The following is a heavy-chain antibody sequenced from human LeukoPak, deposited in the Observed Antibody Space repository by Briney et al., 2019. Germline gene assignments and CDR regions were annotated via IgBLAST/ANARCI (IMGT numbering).Heavy chain of an antibody. J-gene: IGHJ4*02. Sequence: PETLCLTCTLSTGSISIVSCGCVRHPPGEGLEWIGYIYYSGSTNYNPSLNSRVTISVDTSKNQFSLKLSSVTAADTAVYYCARSLHSSSWYFDYWGQGTLVTVSS. V-gene: IGHV4-59*08. D-gene: IGHD6-13*01. CDR1: TGSISIVS. CDR2: IYYSGST. CDR3: ARSLHSSSWYFDY.